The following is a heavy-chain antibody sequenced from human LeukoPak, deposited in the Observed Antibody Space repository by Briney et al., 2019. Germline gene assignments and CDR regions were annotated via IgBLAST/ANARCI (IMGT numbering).Heavy chain of an antibody. CDR1: GFTFSSYW. Sequence: GGSLRLSCAASGFTFSSYWMHWVRQAPGKGLVWVSRINNDGSSTSHADSVKGRFTISRDNAKNTLYLQMSSLRAEDTAVYYCARPVCGGDCYPYDYWGQGALVTVSS. CDR3: ARPVCGGDCYPYDY. V-gene: IGHV3-74*01. J-gene: IGHJ4*02. CDR2: INNDGSST. D-gene: IGHD2-21*02.